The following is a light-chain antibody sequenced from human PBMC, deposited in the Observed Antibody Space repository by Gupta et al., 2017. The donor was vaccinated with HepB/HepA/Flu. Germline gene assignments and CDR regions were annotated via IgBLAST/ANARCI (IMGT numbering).Light chain of an antibody. J-gene: IGKJ1*01. Sequence: DTQLTQSPSFPSASIGDRVTITCRASQASASYLAWYQQKPGRAPQLLIYSAVTLQDGVLSSCSGSGVGTDDSLTINGRQPEDYEAYYCQQQNGNHPQVSFGRGTKVEIK. V-gene: IGKV1-9*01. CDR1: QASASY. CDR2: SAV. CDR3: QQQNGNHPQVS.